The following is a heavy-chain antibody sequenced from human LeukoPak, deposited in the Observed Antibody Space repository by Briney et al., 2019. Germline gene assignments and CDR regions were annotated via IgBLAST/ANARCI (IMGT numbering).Heavy chain of an antibody. Sequence: GASVKVSCKASGGTFSSYAISWVRQAPGQGLEWMGWINTNTGNPTYAQGFTGRFVFSLDTSVSTAYLQISSLKAEDTAVYYCARATYSSGWYFDYWGQGTLVTVSS. J-gene: IGHJ4*02. D-gene: IGHD6-19*01. CDR2: INTNTGNP. V-gene: IGHV7-4-1*02. CDR3: ARATYSSGWYFDY. CDR1: GGTFSSYA.